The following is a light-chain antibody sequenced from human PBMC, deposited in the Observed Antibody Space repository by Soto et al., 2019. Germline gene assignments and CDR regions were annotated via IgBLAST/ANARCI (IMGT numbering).Light chain of an antibody. CDR3: MQGTHFPPWT. Sequence: DVVMTQSPLSLSVTLGQPASISCRSSQSLVYSDGNTYLHWFRQRPGQPPRRLIHRVSNRDSGVPDRFSGSGSGTDFTLKISRVDAEDVGVYYCMQGTHFPPWTFGQGTKVEI. J-gene: IGKJ1*01. CDR1: QSLVYSDGNTY. CDR2: RVS. V-gene: IGKV2-30*01.